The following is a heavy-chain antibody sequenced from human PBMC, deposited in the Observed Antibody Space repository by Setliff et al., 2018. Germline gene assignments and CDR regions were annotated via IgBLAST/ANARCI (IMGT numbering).Heavy chain of an antibody. CDR2: INHSGST. CDR1: GGSFSGYY. D-gene: IGHD3-16*02. Sequence: PSETLSLTCAVYGGSFSGYYWSWIRQPPGKGLEWIGEINHSGSTNYNPSLKSRVTISVDTSKNQFSLKLSSVTAADTAVYYCARGKVLYDYVWGSHRYEDYYYGMDVWGQGTTVTVSS. J-gene: IGHJ6*02. CDR3: ARGKVLYDYVWGSHRYEDYYYGMDV. V-gene: IGHV4-34*01.